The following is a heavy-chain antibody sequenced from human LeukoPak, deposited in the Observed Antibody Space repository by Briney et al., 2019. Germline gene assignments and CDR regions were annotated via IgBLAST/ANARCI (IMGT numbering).Heavy chain of an antibody. J-gene: IGHJ4*02. V-gene: IGHV3-30-3*01. D-gene: IGHD3-10*01. CDR2: ISYDGSNK. CDR3: ARGRSGSHHFDS. CDR1: GFTFSSYA. Sequence: GGSLRLSCAASGFTFSSYAMHWLRQAPGKGLEWVAVISYDGSNKYYADSMKGQFTISRDNSKNTLYLQMNSLRAEDTAVYYCARGRSGSHHFDSWGQGTLVTVSS.